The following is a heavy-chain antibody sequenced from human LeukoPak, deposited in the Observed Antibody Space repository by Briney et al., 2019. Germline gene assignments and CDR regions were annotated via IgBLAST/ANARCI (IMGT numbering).Heavy chain of an antibody. D-gene: IGHD3-3*01. CDR2: IKSDGST. V-gene: IGHV3-74*01. CDR1: GFTCSSYW. Sequence: PGGSLRLSCAASGFTCSSYWMHWVRQAPGNGLVWISCIKSDGSTRYADSVKGRFTISRDNAKNTVSLQMNSLRDEDTGVYYCARERSYYDFWSGYYMVDYWGQGTLVTVSS. J-gene: IGHJ4*02. CDR3: ARERSYYDFWSGYYMVDY.